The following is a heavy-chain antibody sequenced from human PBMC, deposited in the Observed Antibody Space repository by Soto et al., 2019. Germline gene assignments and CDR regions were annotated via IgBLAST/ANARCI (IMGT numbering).Heavy chain of an antibody. CDR2: IYYSGSI. CDR3: ARAELVEATDY. D-gene: IGHD1-26*01. CDR1: GASISSGGYY. V-gene: IGHV4-31*01. J-gene: IGHJ4*02. Sequence: SEPRSLTCTVSGASISSGGYYWSRSRPHPGKDLEWIGHIYYSGSIYYNPPLKSQLTISVDTSKIQFSLKLSSVTAADTAVYYRARAELVEATDYWGQGTLVTVSS.